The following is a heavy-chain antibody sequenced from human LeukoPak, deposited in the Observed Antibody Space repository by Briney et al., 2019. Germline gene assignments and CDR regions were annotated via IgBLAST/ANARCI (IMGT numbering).Heavy chain of an antibody. V-gene: IGHV1-69*04. CDR3: ARVGIAVANYFDY. D-gene: IGHD6-19*01. CDR2: IIPILGIA. CDR1: GGTFSSYA. J-gene: IGHJ4*02. Sequence: GASVKVSCKASGGTFSSYAISWVRQAPGQGLEWMGRIIPILGIANYAQKFQGRVTITADKSTSTAYMELSSLRSEDTAVYYCARVGIAVANYFDYWGQGTLVTVSS.